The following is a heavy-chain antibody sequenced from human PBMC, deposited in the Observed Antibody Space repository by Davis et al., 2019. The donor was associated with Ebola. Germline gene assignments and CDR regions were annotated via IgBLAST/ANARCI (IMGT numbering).Heavy chain of an antibody. CDR1: GGTFSSYA. CDR2: IIPILGIA. D-gene: IGHD1-26*01. V-gene: IGHV1-69*04. J-gene: IGHJ4*02. CDR3: ARGVGATTGVDY. Sequence: SVKVSCKASGGTFSSYAISWVRQAPGQGLEWMGRIIPILGIANYAQKFQGRVTITADKSTSTAYRELSSLRSEDTAVYYCARGVGATTGVDYWGQGTLVTVSS.